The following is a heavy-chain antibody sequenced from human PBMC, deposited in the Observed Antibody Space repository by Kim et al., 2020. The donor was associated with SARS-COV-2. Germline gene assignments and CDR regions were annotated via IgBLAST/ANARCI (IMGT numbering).Heavy chain of an antibody. CDR2: VYTIGST. CDR3: AKGPPTGNFRFHT. D-gene: IGHD2-8*02. Sequence: SETLSLTCSVSGVSLSNFYFNWIRQAAGKGLEWIGRVYTIGSTIYNLSLEARFTMSIDPSKNEFSLSLTHLTAADTAVYYCAKGPPTGNFRFHTWGRG. V-gene: IGHV4-4*07. J-gene: IGHJ5*02. CDR1: GVSLSNFY.